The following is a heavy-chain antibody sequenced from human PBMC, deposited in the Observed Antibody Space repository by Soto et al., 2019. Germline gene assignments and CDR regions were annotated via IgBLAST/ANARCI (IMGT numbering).Heavy chain of an antibody. CDR3: ARSQGSSWRLDP. CDR2: INAGNGNT. Sequence: QVQLVQSGAEEKKPGASVKVSCKASGYTFTSYAMHWVRQAPGQRLEWMGWINAGNGNTKYSQKFQGRVTITRETSASTAYKELSSLRSEDTAVYYCARSQGSSWRLDPWGQGTLVTVSS. D-gene: IGHD6-13*01. V-gene: IGHV1-3*05. CDR1: GYTFTSYA. J-gene: IGHJ5*02.